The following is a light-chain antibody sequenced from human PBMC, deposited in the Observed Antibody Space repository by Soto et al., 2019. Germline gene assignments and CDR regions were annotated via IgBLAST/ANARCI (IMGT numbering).Light chain of an antibody. CDR3: QVWDTSSDSGV. J-gene: IGLJ3*02. CDR1: NIGSKS. V-gene: IGLV3-21*02. CDR2: DDS. Sequence: SYELTQSPSVSVAPGQTARITCGGNNIGSKSVQWYQQKPGQAPVLVVYDDSDRPSGIPERFSGSNSGNTATLTISRAEAGDEADFYCQVWDTSSDSGVFGGGTKLTVL.